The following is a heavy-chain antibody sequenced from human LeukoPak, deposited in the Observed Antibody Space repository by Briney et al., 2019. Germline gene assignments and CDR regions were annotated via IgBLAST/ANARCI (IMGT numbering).Heavy chain of an antibody. CDR3: ARDLTYYDFWSGYYSSGILDY. J-gene: IGHJ4*02. Sequence: ASVKVSCKASGYTFTGYYMHWVRQAPGQGLEWMGWINPNSGGTNYAQKFQGRATMTRDTSISTAYMELSRLRSDDTAVYYCARDLTYYDFWSGYYSSGILDYWGQGTLVTVSS. D-gene: IGHD3-3*01. CDR2: INPNSGGT. CDR1: GYTFTGYY. V-gene: IGHV1-2*02.